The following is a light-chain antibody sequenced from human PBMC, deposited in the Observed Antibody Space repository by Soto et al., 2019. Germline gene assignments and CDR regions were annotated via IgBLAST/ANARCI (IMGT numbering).Light chain of an antibody. J-gene: IGKJ1*01. Sequence: EIVLTQSPGTLSLSPGERATFSCRASQSVSSNYLAWYQQKPGQAPRRLIYGAFKRATGIPDRFSGSGSGTDFTLTMSRMEPEDFEVYCWQQYGISHRKFGKGAKVHIX. CDR2: GAF. CDR3: QQYGISHRK. CDR1: QSVSSNY. V-gene: IGKV3-20*01.